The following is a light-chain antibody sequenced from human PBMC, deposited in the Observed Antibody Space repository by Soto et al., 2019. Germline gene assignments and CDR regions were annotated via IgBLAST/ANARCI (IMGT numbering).Light chain of an antibody. J-gene: IGKJ1*01. CDR1: LNIGDS. Sequence: DIQMTQSPSSLSASVGDRVTITCRASLNIGDSLSWCQQKAGKPPTQLIYGASALQSGVPVRFSGSASGTDFTLTIRNMQRDDFETYYCLQTSNLHREFGQGTKVDI. CDR2: GAS. V-gene: IGKV1-39*01. CDR3: LQTSNLHRE.